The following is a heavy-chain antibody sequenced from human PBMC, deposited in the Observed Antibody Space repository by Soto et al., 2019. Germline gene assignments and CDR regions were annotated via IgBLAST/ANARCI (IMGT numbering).Heavy chain of an antibody. V-gene: IGHV4-59*01. CDR1: WVSISSSD. D-gene: IGHD6-13*01. CDR2: IYYSGST. CDR3: AKGGGAGSSDYYYYYGMDV. Sequence: PWVILALTCTFSWVSISSSDVSLTRPPPGKGLEWIGYIYYSGSTYYHPSLKSRVTISVDTSKNQFSLKLSSVTAADTAVYYCAKGGGAGSSDYYYYYGMDVWGQGTTVTVSS. J-gene: IGHJ6*02.